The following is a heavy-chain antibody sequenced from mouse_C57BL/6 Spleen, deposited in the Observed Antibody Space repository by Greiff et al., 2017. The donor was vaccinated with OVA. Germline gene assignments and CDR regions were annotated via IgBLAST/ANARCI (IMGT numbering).Heavy chain of an antibody. CDR1: GYTFTSYW. V-gene: IGHV1-50*01. Sequence: VQLQQPGAELVKPGASVKLSCKASGYTFTSYWMQWVKQRPGQGLEWIGEIDPSDSYTNYNQKFTGKATLTVDTSSSTAYMQLSSLTSEDSAVYYCAMGAYYYGSSYGFAYWGQGTLVTVSA. D-gene: IGHD1-1*01. CDR3: AMGAYYYGSSYGFAY. CDR2: IDPSDSYT. J-gene: IGHJ3*01.